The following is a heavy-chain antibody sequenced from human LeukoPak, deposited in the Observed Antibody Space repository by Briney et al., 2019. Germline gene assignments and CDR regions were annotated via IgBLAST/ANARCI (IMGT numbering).Heavy chain of an antibody. D-gene: IGHD3-16*01. CDR3: AKDIQSGGEFDP. CDR1: GFTFDDYA. CDR2: ISWNSGSI. Sequence: PGGSLRLSCAASGFTFDDYAMHWVRQAPGKGLEWVSGISWNSGSIGYADSVKGRFTISRDNAKDSLYLQMNSLRAEDTALYYCAKDIQSGGEFDPWGQGTLVTVSS. V-gene: IGHV3-9*01. J-gene: IGHJ5*02.